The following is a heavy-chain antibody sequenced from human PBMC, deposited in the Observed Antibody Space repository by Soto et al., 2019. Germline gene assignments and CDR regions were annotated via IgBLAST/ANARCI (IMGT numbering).Heavy chain of an antibody. CDR1: GGSISSSSYY. CDR3: ARHARFLEWSHYYYFMDV. V-gene: IGHV4-39*01. J-gene: IGHJ6*03. Sequence: PSETLSLTCTVSGGSISSSSYYWGWIRKPPGKGLEWIGSIYYSGSTYYNPSLKSRVTISVDTSKNHFSLRLSSVSAAVTALFYCARHARFLEWSHYYYFMDVWGKGTTVTVSS. CDR2: IYYSGST. D-gene: IGHD3-3*01.